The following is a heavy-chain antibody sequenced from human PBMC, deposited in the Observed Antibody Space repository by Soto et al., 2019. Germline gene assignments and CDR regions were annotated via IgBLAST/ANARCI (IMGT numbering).Heavy chain of an antibody. V-gene: IGHV1-69*04. CDR2: IIPILGIA. D-gene: IGHD3-16*01. CDR1: GGTFSSYT. J-gene: IGHJ5*02. CDR3: ARDHAAPPIEHYGNPNWFDP. Sequence: SVKVSCKASGGTFSSYTISWVRQAPGQGLEWMGRIIPILGIANYAQKFQGRVTITADKSTSTAYMELSSLRSEDTAVYYCARDHAAPPIEHYGNPNWFDPWGQGTLVTVSS.